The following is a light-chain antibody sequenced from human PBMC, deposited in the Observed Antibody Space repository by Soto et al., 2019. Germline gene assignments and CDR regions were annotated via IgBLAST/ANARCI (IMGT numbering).Light chain of an antibody. Sequence: DIQMTQSPSSLSASIGDRVTITCRASQGISNYLAWFQQRPGKVPKVLIYAASTLHSGVPSRFSGSGSGTDFTLTISSLQPEDVATYYCLNYNSAPRTFRQGTKVDMK. CDR1: QGISNY. J-gene: IGKJ1*01. CDR2: AAS. V-gene: IGKV1-27*01. CDR3: LNYNSAPRT.